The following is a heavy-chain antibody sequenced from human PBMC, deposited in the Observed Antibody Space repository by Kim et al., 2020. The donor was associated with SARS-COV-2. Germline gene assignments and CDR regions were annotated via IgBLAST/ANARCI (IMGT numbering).Heavy chain of an antibody. CDR2: IYSGGST. J-gene: IGHJ5*02. D-gene: IGHD2-15*01. V-gene: IGHV3-66*01. Sequence: GGSLRLSCAASGFTVSSNYMSWVRQAPGKGLEWVSVIYSGGSTYYADSVKGRFTISRDNSKNTLYLQMNSLRAEDTAVYYCARDEADCSGGSCSDWFDPWGQGTLVTVSS. CDR3: ARDEADCSGGSCSDWFDP. CDR1: GFTVSSNY.